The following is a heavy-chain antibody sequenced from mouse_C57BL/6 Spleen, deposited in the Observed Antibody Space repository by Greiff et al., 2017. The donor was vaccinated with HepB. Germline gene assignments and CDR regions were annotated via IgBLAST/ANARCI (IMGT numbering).Heavy chain of an antibody. V-gene: IGHV1-69*01. D-gene: IGHD1-1*01. J-gene: IGHJ2*01. CDR3: ARREGIYYGFLFDY. CDR2: IDPSDSYT. Sequence: QVQLQQPGAELVMPGASVKLSCKASGYTFTSYWMHWVKQRPGQGLEWIGEIDPSDSYTNYNQKFKGKSTLTVDKSSSTAYMQLSSLTSEDSAVYYYARREGIYYGFLFDYWGQGTTLTVSS. CDR1: GYTFTSYW.